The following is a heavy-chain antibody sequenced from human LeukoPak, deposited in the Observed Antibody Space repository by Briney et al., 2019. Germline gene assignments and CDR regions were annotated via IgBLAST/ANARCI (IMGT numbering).Heavy chain of an antibody. CDR1: GFTFSTYS. CDR3: AREGILYRYYYMDV. J-gene: IGHJ6*03. V-gene: IGHV3-21*01. CDR2: ISSSSSYI. Sequence: GRSLRLSCAASGFTFSTYSMNWVRQAPGKGLEWVSCISSSSSYIYYADSVKGRFTISRDNAKNSLYLQMNSLRAEDTAVYYCAREGILYRYYYMDVWGKGTTVIISS. D-gene: IGHD2-8*01.